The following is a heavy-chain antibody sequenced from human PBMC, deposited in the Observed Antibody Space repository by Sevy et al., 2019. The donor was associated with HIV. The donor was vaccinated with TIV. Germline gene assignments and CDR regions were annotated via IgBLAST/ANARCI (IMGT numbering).Heavy chain of an antibody. CDR3: AKDRVVVHSSGSYFYSELQH. Sequence: GGSLRLSCTASGFTFRNFAMGWVRQAPGKGLEWVSTISGNGVSTYYADSVKGRFTISRDNSKSTLYLQMSSLRAEDTAVYYCAKDRVVVHSSGSYFYSELQHWGQGTLVTVSS. CDR2: ISGNGVST. CDR1: GFTFRNFA. V-gene: IGHV3-23*01. J-gene: IGHJ1*01. D-gene: IGHD3-22*01.